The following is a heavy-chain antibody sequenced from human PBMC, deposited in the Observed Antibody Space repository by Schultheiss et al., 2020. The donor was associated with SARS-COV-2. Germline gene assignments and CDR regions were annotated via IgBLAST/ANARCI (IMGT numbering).Heavy chain of an antibody. CDR1: GGSFSGYY. V-gene: IGHV4-59*12. CDR2: IYYSGST. J-gene: IGHJ6*02. D-gene: IGHD1-26*01. CDR3: ARVVGGPTFEAFFGMDV. Sequence: SQTLSLTCAVYGGSFSGYYWSWIRQPPGKGLEWIGYIYYSGSTYYNPSLKSRVTISVDTSKNQFSLKLSSVTAADTAVYYCARVVGGPTFEAFFGMDVWGQGTTVTVSS.